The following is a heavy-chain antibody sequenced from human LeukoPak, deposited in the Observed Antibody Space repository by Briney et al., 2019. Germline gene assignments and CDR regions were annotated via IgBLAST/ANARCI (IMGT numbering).Heavy chain of an antibody. CDR1: GYTFTGYY. D-gene: IGHD1-26*01. Sequence: GASVKVSCKASGYTFTGYYMHWVRQAPGQGLEWMGWVNPNSGGTNYAQKFQGRVTMTTDTSTSTAYMELRSLRSDDTAVYYCARRFEWEPANAFDIWGQGTMVSVSS. CDR2: VNPNSGGT. J-gene: IGHJ3*02. V-gene: IGHV1-2*02. CDR3: ARRFEWEPANAFDI.